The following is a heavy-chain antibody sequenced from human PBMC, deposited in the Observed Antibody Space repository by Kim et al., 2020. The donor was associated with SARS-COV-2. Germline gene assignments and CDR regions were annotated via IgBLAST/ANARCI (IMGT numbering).Heavy chain of an antibody. J-gene: IGHJ6*02. CDR1: GFTFSSYW. D-gene: IGHD6-13*01. CDR2: IKQDGSEK. V-gene: IGHV3-7*01. Sequence: GGSLRLSCAASGFTFSSYWMSWVRQAPGKGLEWVANIKQDGSEKYYVDSVKGRFTISRDNAKNSLYLQMNSLRAEDTAVYYCARDHGVSSSWYYYYYGMNVWGQGTTVTVSS. CDR3: ARDHGVSSSWYYYYYGMNV.